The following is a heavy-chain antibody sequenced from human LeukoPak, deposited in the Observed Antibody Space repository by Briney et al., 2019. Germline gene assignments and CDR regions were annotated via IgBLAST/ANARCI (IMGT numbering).Heavy chain of an antibody. CDR3: AKGGVDSYGYFGPDY. CDR2: ISGSGGST. D-gene: IGHD5-18*01. Sequence: TGGSLRLSCAASGFTFSSYAMSWVRQAPGKGLEWVSAISGSGGSTYYADSVEGRFTISRDNSKNTLYLQMNSLRAEDTAVYYCAKGGVDSYGYFGPDYWGQGTLVTVSS. J-gene: IGHJ4*02. V-gene: IGHV3-23*01. CDR1: GFTFSSYA.